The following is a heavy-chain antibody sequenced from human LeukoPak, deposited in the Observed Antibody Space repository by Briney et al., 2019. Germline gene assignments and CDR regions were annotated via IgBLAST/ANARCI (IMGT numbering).Heavy chain of an antibody. CDR2: IGGSGDTI. V-gene: IGHV3-48*02. CDR1: GLSFSTFA. J-gene: IGHJ5*02. Sequence: PGGSLRLSWPAPGLSFSTFAMNGFRQAPGKGLEWLAYIGGSGDTIYYADSVKGRFTISRDNARNSLFLQMNSLREDDTAVYFCARRLALWGRGALVTVSS. CDR3: ARRLAL.